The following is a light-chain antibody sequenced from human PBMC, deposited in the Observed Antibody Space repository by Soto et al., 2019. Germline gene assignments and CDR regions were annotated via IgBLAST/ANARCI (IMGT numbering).Light chain of an antibody. CDR2: DAS. CDR3: QQFNDFPLT. J-gene: IGKJ4*01. V-gene: IGKV1D-13*01. CDR1: QDISSA. Sequence: IQLTQSPSSLSASVGDRVTITCRAGQDISSALAWYQQKPGKAPKLLLFDASSLDAGVPSRFSGSGSGTDFTLSITSLRPEDFATYYCQQFNDFPLTFGGGTKVQIK.